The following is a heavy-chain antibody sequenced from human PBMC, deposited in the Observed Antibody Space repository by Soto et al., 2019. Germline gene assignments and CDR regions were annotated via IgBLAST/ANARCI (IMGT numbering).Heavy chain of an antibody. CDR1: GFTVSSNY. Sequence: EVQLVESGGGLVQPGGSLRLSCEASGFTVSSNYMSWVRQVPGKGLEWVSVIYSGGGSTDYADSVKGRFTISRDNSKNTRYLQMNSLRVEDTAVYYCARDSARWYRFGYWGQGTLVTVSS. D-gene: IGHD6-13*01. J-gene: IGHJ4*02. CDR2: IYSGGGST. CDR3: ARDSARWYRFGY. V-gene: IGHV3-66*01.